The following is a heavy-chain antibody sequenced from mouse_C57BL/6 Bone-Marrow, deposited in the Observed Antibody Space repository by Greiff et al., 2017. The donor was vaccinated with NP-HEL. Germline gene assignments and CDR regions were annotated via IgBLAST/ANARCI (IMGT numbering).Heavy chain of an antibody. CDR3: ARRYSNYGYYAMDY. D-gene: IGHD2-5*01. V-gene: IGHV5-12*01. CDR1: GFTFSDYY. J-gene: IGHJ4*01. Sequence: EVNLVESGGGLVQPGGSLKLSCAASGFTFSDYYMYWVRQTPEKRLEWVAYISNGGGSTYYPDTVKGRFTISRDNAKNTLYLQMSRLKSEDTAMYYCARRYSNYGYYAMDYWGQGTSVTVSS. CDR2: ISNGGGST.